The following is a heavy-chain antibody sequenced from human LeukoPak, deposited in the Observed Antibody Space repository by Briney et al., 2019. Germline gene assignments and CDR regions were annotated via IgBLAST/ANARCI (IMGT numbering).Heavy chain of an antibody. J-gene: IGHJ6*02. CDR3: ARKAVTGYYGMDV. Sequence: GESLQISCKGSGYSFTSYWIGWVRQMPGEGLEWMGIIYPGDSGTRYSPSFQGQVTISADKSIRTAYLQWSSLKASDTAMYYCARKAVTGYYGMDVWGQGTTVTVSS. D-gene: IGHD4-17*01. V-gene: IGHV5-51*01. CDR1: GYSFTSYW. CDR2: IYPGDSGT.